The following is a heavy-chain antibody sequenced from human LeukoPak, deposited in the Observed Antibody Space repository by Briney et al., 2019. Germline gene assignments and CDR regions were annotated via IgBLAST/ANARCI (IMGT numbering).Heavy chain of an antibody. D-gene: IGHD6-25*01. CDR2: IYSGGGT. J-gene: IGHJ4*02. Sequence: PGGSLRLSCAASGFTVSSDYMSWVRQAPGKGLEWVSVIYSGGGTYYTDSVQGRFTISRDNSKNTLHLQMNSLRAEDTAVYYCARVRGGSYFDYWGQGTLVTVSS. CDR1: GFTVSSDY. CDR3: ARVRGGSYFDY. V-gene: IGHV3-53*01.